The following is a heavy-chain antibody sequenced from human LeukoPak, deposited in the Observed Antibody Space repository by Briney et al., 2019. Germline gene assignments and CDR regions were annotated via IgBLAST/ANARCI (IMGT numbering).Heavy chain of an antibody. Sequence: GASVKVSCKASGYTFTSYDINWVRQATGQGREWMGWVNPNSGNTGYAQKFQGRVTLTSDMSTSTDYLELSSLRSEDTAVYYCARDNSVRDEAWWFNPWGQGTLVTVSS. CDR1: GYTFTSYD. J-gene: IGHJ5*02. CDR2: VNPNSGNT. CDR3: ARDNSVRDEAWWFNP. D-gene: IGHD5-24*01. V-gene: IGHV1-8*01.